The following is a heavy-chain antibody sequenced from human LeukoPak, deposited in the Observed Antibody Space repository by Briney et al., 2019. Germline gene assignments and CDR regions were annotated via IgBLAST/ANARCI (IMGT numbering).Heavy chain of an antibody. J-gene: IGHJ4*02. D-gene: IGHD5-18*01. CDR1: GFTFSDYY. CDR3: ATGHSYGYDY. V-gene: IGHV3-11*04. CDR2: ISSSGSTI. Sequence: GGSLRLSCAASGFTFSDYYMNWIRQAPGKGLEWVSYISSSGSTIYYADSVKGRFTISRDNAKNSLYLQMNSLRADDSGVYYCATGHSYGYDYWGQGVLVTVSS.